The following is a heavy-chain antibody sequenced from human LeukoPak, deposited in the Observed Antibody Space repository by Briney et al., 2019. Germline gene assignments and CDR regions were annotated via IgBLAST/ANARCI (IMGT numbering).Heavy chain of an antibody. J-gene: IGHJ4*02. CDR1: GASFSDSY. Sequence: SEALSLTCAVYGASFSDSYWSWIRQSPEKGLEWIGEINNSGSTSYNPSLNSRVIMSVDRSKNQFSLRLTSVTAADTAVYYCARGRYGPRLGNWGQGTLVTVSS. V-gene: IGHV4-34*01. D-gene: IGHD3-16*01. CDR3: ARGRYGPRLGN. CDR2: INNSGST.